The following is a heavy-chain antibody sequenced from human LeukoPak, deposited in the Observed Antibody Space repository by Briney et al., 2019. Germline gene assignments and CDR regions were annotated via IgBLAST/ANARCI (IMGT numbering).Heavy chain of an antibody. V-gene: IGHV4-30-4*01. CDR2: IYYSGST. D-gene: IGHD4-17*01. Sequence: SETLSLTCTVSGGSISSGDYYWSWIRQPPGKGLEWIGYIYYSGSTYYNPSLKSRVTISVDTSKNQFSLKLSSVTAADTAVYYCARVDHDYGDRYFDYWGQGTLVTVSS. CDR1: GGSISSGDYY. CDR3: ARVDHDYGDRYFDY. J-gene: IGHJ4*02.